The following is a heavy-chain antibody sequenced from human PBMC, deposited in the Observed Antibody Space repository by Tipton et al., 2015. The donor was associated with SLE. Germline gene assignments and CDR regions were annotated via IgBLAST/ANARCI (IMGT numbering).Heavy chain of an antibody. J-gene: IGHJ4*02. CDR1: GGSITSRY. Sequence: TLSLTCTVSGGSITSRYWSWIRQPAGKGLEWIGRIYTSGSTNYNPSLKSRVTISVDTSKNQFSLKLSSVTAADTAVYYCARDPKGILWASYFDYWGQGTLVTVSS. V-gene: IGHV4-4*07. CDR2: IYTSGST. D-gene: IGHD2-21*01. CDR3: ARDPKGILWASYFDY.